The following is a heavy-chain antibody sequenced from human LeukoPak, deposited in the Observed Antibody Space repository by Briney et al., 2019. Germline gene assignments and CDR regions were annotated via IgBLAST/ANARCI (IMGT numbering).Heavy chain of an antibody. CDR1: Y. J-gene: IGHJ4*02. CDR2: IYYSGST. Sequence: YXXXIRQXPGXGLEWIGYIYYSGSTNYNPSLKSRVTISVDTSKNQFSLKLSSVTAADTAVYYCARDDGDYSFDYWGQGTLVTVSS. V-gene: IGHV4-59*01. D-gene: IGHD4-17*01. CDR3: ARDDGDYSFDY.